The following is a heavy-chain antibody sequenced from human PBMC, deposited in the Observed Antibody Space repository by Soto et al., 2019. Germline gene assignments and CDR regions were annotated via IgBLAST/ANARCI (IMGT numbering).Heavy chain of an antibody. Sequence: PSETLSLTCTVSNGSVSSGTYSWSWVRQPPGKGLEWIGYIYYSGTTNYTPSLKSRLTMSMDRATDHFSLNLTSVTAADTAVYFCARGHYSYGMDVWGQGITVTVSS. J-gene: IGHJ6*02. CDR2: IYYSGTT. V-gene: IGHV4-30-2*01. CDR1: NGSVSSGTYS. CDR3: ARGHYSYGMDV.